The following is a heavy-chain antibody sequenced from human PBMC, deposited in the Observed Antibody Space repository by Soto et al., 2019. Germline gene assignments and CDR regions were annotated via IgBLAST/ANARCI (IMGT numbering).Heavy chain of an antibody. D-gene: IGHD1-26*01. Sequence: SETLSLTCTVSGGSISSYYWSWIRQPPGKGLEWIGYIYYSGSTNYNPSLKSRVTISVDTSKNQFSLKLSSVTAADTAVYYCARFGWELLGAFDYWGQGTLVTVSS. CDR3: ARFGWELLGAFDY. J-gene: IGHJ4*02. V-gene: IGHV4-59*01. CDR2: IYYSGST. CDR1: GGSISSYY.